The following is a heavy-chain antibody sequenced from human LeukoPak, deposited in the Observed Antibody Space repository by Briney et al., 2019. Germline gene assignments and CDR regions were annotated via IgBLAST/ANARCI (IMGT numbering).Heavy chain of an antibody. D-gene: IGHD3-10*01. Sequence: GGSLRLSCAASGFTVSSKYMSWVRQAPGKGLEWVSVIYSGGSTYYADSVKGRFTISRDNSKNILVLQMNSLRVDDTAKYYCAFSRNGMALSYFNYWGQGTLVTVSS. CDR1: GFTVSSKY. CDR2: IYSGGST. J-gene: IGHJ4*02. CDR3: AFSRNGMALSYFNY. V-gene: IGHV3-53*01.